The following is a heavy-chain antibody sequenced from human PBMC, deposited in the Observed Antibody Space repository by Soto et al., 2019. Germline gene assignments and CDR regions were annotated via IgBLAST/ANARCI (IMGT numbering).Heavy chain of an antibody. Sequence: SETLSLTCTVSSASFSKYYWSWIRQPPGKGLEWIGYIYFNGNTNYNPSLKRRVTISIDTSKKQISLNLTSVTDADTAVYYCASLTSGGVVLDHWCQGTLVT. CDR2: IYFNGNT. J-gene: IGHJ4*02. CDR3: ASLTSGGVVLDH. D-gene: IGHD3-16*01. CDR1: SASFSKYY. V-gene: IGHV4-59*01.